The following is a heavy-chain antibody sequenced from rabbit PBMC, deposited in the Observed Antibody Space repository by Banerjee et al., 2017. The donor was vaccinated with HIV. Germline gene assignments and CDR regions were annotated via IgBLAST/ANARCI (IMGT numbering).Heavy chain of an antibody. V-gene: IGHV1S40*01. CDR3: VTRAGDYWGL. CDR1: GFSFSSSYY. Sequence: QSLEESGGDLVKPGASLTLTCTASGFSFSSSYYMCWVRQAPGKGLEWIACIYGGSSDSAYYASWAKGRFTISKTSSTAVTLQMTSLTAADTATYFCVTRAGDYWGLWGPGTLVTVS. J-gene: IGHJ4*01. D-gene: IGHD2-1*01. CDR2: IYGGSSDSA.